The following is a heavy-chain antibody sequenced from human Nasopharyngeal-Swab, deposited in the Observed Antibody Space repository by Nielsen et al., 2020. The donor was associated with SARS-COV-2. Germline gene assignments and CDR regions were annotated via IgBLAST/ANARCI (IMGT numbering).Heavy chain of an antibody. J-gene: IGHJ3*02. CDR1: GYTFTGYY. CDR3: AGGWKIYPSSGDAFDI. CDR2: INPNSGGT. V-gene: IGHV1-2*06. Sequence: ASVKVSCKASGYTFTGYYMHWVRQAPGQGLEWMGRINPNSGGTNYAQKFQGRVTMPRDTSISTTYMELSRLRSDDTAVYYCAGGWKIYPSSGDAFDIWGQGTMVTVSS. D-gene: IGHD3-16*01.